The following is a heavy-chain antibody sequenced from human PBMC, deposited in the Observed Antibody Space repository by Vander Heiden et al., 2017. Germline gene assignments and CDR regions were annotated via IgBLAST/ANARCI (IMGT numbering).Heavy chain of an antibody. CDR3: AKTVVVVVAATNWFDP. CDR2: ISGSGGST. Sequence: EVQLLESGGGLVQPGGSLSLSCAASGFTFSSYAMSWVRQAPGKGLEWVSAISGSGGSTYYADSVKGRFTISRDNSKNTLYLQMNSLRAGDTAVYYCAKTVVVVVAATNWFDPWGQGTLVTVSS. CDR1: GFTFSSYA. J-gene: IGHJ5*02. V-gene: IGHV3-23*01. D-gene: IGHD2-15*01.